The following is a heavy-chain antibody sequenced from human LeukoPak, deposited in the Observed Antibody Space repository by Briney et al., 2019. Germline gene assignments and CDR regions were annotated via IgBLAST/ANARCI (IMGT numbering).Heavy chain of an antibody. J-gene: IGHJ4*02. CDR2: IYYSGST. Sequence: SETLSLTCTVSGGSISSSSYYWSWIRQHPGKGLEWIGYIYYSGSTYYNPSLKSRVTISVDTSKNQFSLKLSSVTAADTAVYYCARDRARITGTTPTLYFDYWGQGTLVTVSS. CDR3: ARDRARITGTTPTLYFDY. D-gene: IGHD1-20*01. CDR1: GGSISSSSYY. V-gene: IGHV4-31*03.